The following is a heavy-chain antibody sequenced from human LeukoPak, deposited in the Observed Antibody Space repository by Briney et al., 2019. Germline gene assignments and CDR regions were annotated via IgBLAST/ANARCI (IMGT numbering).Heavy chain of an antibody. CDR1: GFTFSSYE. Sequence: PGGSLRLSCAASGFTFSSYEMNWVRQAPGKGLEWVSYISSSGSTIYYADSVKGRFTISRDNAKNSLYLQMNRLRAEDTAVYYCARDRAGGFDYWGQGTLVTVSS. V-gene: IGHV3-48*03. CDR3: ARDRAGGFDY. CDR2: ISSSGSTI. J-gene: IGHJ4*02.